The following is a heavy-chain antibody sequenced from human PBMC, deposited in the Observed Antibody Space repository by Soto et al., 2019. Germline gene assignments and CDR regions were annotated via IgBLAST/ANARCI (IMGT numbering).Heavy chain of an antibody. CDR1: GYTFTSYG. J-gene: IGHJ6*02. V-gene: IGHV1-18*01. CDR2: ISAYNGNT. Sequence: ASVKVSCKASGYTFTSYGISWVRQAPGQGLEWMGWISAYNGNTNYAQKLQGRVTMTTDTSTSTVYMELSSLRSEDTAVYYCARDRLAVAGYYYYYGMDVWGQGTTVTVSS. D-gene: IGHD6-19*01. CDR3: ARDRLAVAGYYYYYGMDV.